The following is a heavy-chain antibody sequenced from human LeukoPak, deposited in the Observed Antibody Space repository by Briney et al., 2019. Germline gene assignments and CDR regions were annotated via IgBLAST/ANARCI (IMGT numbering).Heavy chain of an antibody. D-gene: IGHD6-19*01. Sequence: QPGGSLRLSCAASGFIFSSYEMKWVRQAPGKGLEGVSYISSSGSITYSADSVKGRFTISRDNAKKSLYLQMNSLRAEDTAVYYCARIAVTGMWYFDYWGQGTQVTVSS. CDR1: GFIFSSYE. J-gene: IGHJ4*02. V-gene: IGHV3-48*03. CDR3: ARIAVTGMWYFDY. CDR2: ISSSGSIT.